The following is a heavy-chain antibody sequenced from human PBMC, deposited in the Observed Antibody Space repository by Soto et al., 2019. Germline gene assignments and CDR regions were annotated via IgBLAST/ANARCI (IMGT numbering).Heavy chain of an antibody. CDR3: ARSSHKESWFHP. J-gene: IGHJ5*02. CDR2: IHASGNT. CDR1: GGSLNNFY. Sequence: SETLSLTCSVSGGSLNNFYWNWIRQTAGKGLEWIGRIHASGNTNYNPSLKGRATLSVDTSKNQFSLKVRSVTAADTAVYYCARSSHKESWFHPWGQGTLVTVSS. V-gene: IGHV4-4*07. D-gene: IGHD6-19*01.